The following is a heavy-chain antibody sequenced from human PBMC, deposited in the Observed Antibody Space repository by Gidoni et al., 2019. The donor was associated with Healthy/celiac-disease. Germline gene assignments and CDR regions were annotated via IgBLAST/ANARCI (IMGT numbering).Heavy chain of an antibody. Sequence: EVQLVESGGGLVQPGGSLRLSCAASGFTFSSYSMNWVRQAPGKGLEWVSYISSSSSTIYYADSVKGRFTISRDNAKNSLYLQMNSLRAEDTAVYYCARDYRAGIAAPPLDYWGQGTLVTVSS. CDR1: GFTFSSYS. CDR2: ISSSSSTI. J-gene: IGHJ4*02. D-gene: IGHD6-6*01. V-gene: IGHV3-48*01. CDR3: ARDYRAGIAAPPLDY.